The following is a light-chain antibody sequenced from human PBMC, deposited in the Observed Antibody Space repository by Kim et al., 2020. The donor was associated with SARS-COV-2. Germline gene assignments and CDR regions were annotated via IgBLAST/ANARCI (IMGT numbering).Light chain of an antibody. CDR1: KLGDKY. CDR3: QSWDSSTHVV. V-gene: IGLV3-1*01. J-gene: IGLJ2*01. Sequence: SYELTQPPSVSVSPGQTASITCSGDKLGDKYASWYQQKPGQSPVLVIYQDDQRPSGIPERFSGSNSGNTATLTLSGTQAMDEADYYCQSWDSSTHVVFGGGTKLTVL. CDR2: QDD.